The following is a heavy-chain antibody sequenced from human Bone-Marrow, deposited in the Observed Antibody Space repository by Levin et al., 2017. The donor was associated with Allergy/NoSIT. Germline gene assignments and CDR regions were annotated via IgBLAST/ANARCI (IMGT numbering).Heavy chain of an antibody. CDR1: GYTFTNFN. CDR2: INPESGGT. J-gene: IGHJ3*02. V-gene: IGHV1-46*01. Sequence: ASVKVSCKAFGYTFTNFNLHWVRQAPGQGLEWMGIINPESGGTTYAQEFQDRLTMTRDTSTSTVYMELSRLKSDDTAVYFCARPIGYCSGPNCYVLADTAFEIWGQGTLVTVSS. D-gene: IGHD2-15*01. CDR3: ARPIGYCSGPNCYVLADTAFEI.